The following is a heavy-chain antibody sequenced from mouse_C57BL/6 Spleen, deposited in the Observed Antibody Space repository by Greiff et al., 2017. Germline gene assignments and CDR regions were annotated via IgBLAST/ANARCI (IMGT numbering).Heavy chain of an antibody. CDR1: GYTFTSYW. Sequence: VQLQQPGAELVKPGASVKMSCKASGYTFTSYWIAWVKQRPGQGLEWIGDSYPGSGSTNYNEKFKSKATLTVDTSSSTAYMQLSSLTSEDSAVYYCARDSPADYDAMDYWGQGTSVTVSS. CDR2: SYPGSGST. J-gene: IGHJ4*01. CDR3: ARDSPADYDAMDY. V-gene: IGHV1-55*01.